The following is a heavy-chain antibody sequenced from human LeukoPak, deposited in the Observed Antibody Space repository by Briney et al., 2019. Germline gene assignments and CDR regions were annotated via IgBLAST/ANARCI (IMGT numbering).Heavy chain of an antibody. V-gene: IGHV4-30-4*01. CDR3: ARDGYNSGYFDY. CDR2: IYYSRST. CDR1: GASISSGGYY. J-gene: IGHJ4*02. D-gene: IGHD5-24*01. Sequence: PSETLSLTRTVSGASISSGGYYWNWIRQPPGKGLEWIGYIYYSRSTSYSPSLKSRLTISVDTSKNQSSLKLSSVTAADTAVYYCARDGYNSGYFDYWGQGTLVTVSS.